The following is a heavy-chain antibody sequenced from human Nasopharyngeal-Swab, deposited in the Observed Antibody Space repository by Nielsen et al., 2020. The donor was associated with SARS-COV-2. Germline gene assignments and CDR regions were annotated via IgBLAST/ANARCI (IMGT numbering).Heavy chain of an antibody. V-gene: IGHV3-30-3*01. CDR1: GFTFSYYY. CDR3: ARDRGAVAGFDY. J-gene: IGHJ4*02. Sequence: GGSLRLSCAASGFTFSYYYMSGVRQAPGKGLEWVAVISYDGSNKYYADSVKGRFTISRDNSKNTLYLQMNSLRAEDTAVYYCARDRGAVAGFDYWGQGTLVTVSS. CDR2: ISYDGSNK. D-gene: IGHD6-19*01.